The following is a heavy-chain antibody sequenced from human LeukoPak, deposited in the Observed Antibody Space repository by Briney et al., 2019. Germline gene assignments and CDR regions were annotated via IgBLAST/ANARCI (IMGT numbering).Heavy chain of an antibody. D-gene: IGHD2-21*02. CDR3: ARGRLVVTALDY. V-gene: IGHV3-64*01. J-gene: IGHJ4*02. Sequence: GGSLRLSCAASGFTFSSYTMHWVREAPGKGLEYVSAITTNGGRTYYANSFKGRFTISRDNSKSTLYLQMGSLRTEDMAAYYCARGRLVVTALDYWGQGTLVTVSS. CDR1: GFTFSSYT. CDR2: ITTNGGRT.